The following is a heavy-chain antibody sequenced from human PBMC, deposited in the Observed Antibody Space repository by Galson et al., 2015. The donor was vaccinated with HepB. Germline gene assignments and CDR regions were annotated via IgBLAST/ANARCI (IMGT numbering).Heavy chain of an antibody. J-gene: IGHJ4*02. V-gene: IGHV3-53*01. CDR1: GFTVSNTY. CDR2: IYSGGAT. CDR3: ASPFCTGGSCYPLWY. D-gene: IGHD2-15*01. Sequence: SLRLSCAASGFTVSNTYMNWVRQAPGKGLEWVSVIYSGGATYYADSVKGRFTISRDNSKNTLYLHVNNLRAEDTAVYCCASPFCTGGSCYPLWYWGQGTLVTVSS.